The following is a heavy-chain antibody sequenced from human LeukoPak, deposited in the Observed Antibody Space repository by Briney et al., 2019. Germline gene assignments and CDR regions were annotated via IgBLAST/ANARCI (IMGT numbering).Heavy chain of an antibody. CDR2: IYYSGST. CDR1: GGSISSGGYY. D-gene: IGHD6-19*01. Sequence: SQTLSLTCTVSGGSISSGGYYWSWIRQHPGKGLEWIGYIYYSGSTYYNPSLKSRVTISVDTSKNQFALKLSSVTAADTAVYYCARSPSSGWYWLDPWGQGTLVTVSS. J-gene: IGHJ5*02. V-gene: IGHV4-31*03. CDR3: ARSPSSGWYWLDP.